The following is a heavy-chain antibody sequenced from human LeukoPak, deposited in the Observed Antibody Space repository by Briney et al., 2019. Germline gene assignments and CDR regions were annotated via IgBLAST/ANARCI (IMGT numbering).Heavy chain of an antibody. D-gene: IGHD3-10*01. CDR3: ARLAVHYPFAY. CDR2: IYYSGST. CDR1: GGSISTTTYY. Sequence: PSETLSLTCTVSGGSISTTTYYWGWIRQPPGKGLEWIGTIYYSGSTYYNPSLESRVTISVDSSKNQFSLKLSSVIAADTAVYYCARLAVHYPFAYWGQGTLVTVSS. V-gene: IGHV4-39*01. J-gene: IGHJ4*02.